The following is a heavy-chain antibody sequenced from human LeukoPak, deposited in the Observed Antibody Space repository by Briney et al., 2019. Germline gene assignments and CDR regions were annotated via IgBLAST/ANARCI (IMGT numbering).Heavy chain of an antibody. V-gene: IGHV3-21*01. CDR1: GFTFSSYC. D-gene: IGHD2-2*01. J-gene: IGHJ4*02. Sequence: PGGSLRLSCAASGFTFSSYCMNWVRQAPGKGPEWVSSISRRSNYIYYADSVKGRFTISRDNAKNSLYLQMNSLRAEDTAVYYCAKDILGYLPEDYWGQGTLVTVSS. CDR2: ISRRSNYI. CDR3: AKDILGYLPEDY.